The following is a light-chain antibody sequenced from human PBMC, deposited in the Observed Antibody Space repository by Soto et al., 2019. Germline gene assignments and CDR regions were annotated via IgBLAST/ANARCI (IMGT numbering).Light chain of an antibody. CDR2: ANI. V-gene: IGLV1-40*01. J-gene: IGLJ1*01. CDR1: SSNIGTGYD. CDR3: QSYDSSLSGYV. Sequence: QSVLTQPPSGSGAPGQRVTISCTGSSSNIGTGYDVHWYKQLPGTAPKLLIYANINRPSGVPDRYSGSKSGTSASLAITGLQAEDEADYYCQSYDSSLSGYVFGTGTKVTVL.